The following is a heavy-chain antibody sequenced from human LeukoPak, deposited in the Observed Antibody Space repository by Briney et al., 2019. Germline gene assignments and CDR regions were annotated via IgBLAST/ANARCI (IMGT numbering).Heavy chain of an antibody. Sequence: GASVKVSCKASGGTFSSYAISWVRQAPGQGLEWMGRIIPILGIANYAQKFQGRVTITADKSTSTAYMELSSLRSEDTAVYYCARVKLTDAFDIWGQGTMVTVSS. CDR2: IIPILGIA. J-gene: IGHJ3*02. D-gene: IGHD4/OR15-4a*01. CDR1: GGTFSSYA. V-gene: IGHV1-69*04. CDR3: ARVKLTDAFDI.